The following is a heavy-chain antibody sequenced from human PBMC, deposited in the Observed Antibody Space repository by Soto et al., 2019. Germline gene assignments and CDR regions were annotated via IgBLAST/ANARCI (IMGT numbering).Heavy chain of an antibody. CDR3: AREQLVRSGMDV. CDR2: IYYSGST. V-gene: IGHV4-39*01. CDR1: GGSISSSSYY. J-gene: IGHJ6*02. D-gene: IGHD6-6*01. Sequence: QLQLQESGPGLVKHSETLSLTCTVSGGSISSSSYYWGWIRQPPGKGLEWIGSIYYSGSTYYNPSLKSRVTIAVDTSKNQFALKLSSVTASDTALYYCAREQLVRSGMDVWGQGTTVTVSS.